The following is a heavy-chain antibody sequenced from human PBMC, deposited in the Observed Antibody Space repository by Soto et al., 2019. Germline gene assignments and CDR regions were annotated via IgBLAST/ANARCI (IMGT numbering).Heavy chain of an antibody. CDR3: ARKIYHRFDP. CDR2: IIFSGDKT. V-gene: IGHV3-23*01. D-gene: IGHD2-2*01. CDR1: GFPFNTYA. Sequence: EVQLSESGGGLVQPGGSQRLSCAASGFPFNTYAMTWVRQAPGKGLEWVSAIIFSGDKTYYAESLRGRFAISRGNSQHILFLQMTGLRVEDTALYYCARKIYHRFDPWGQGTLLIVSS. J-gene: IGHJ5*02.